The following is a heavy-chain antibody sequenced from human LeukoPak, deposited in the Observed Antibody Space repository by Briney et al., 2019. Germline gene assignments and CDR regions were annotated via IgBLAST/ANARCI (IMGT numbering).Heavy chain of an antibody. CDR3: ASFGWQNAFDI. CDR2: ISSSSSYI. CDR1: GFTFSSYS. D-gene: IGHD3-16*01. Sequence: PGGSLRLSCAASGFTFSSYSMNWVRQAPGKGLGWVSSISSSSSYIYYADSVKGRFTISRDNAKNSLYLQMNSLRAEDTAVYYCASFGWQNAFDIWGQGTMVTVSS. J-gene: IGHJ3*02. V-gene: IGHV3-21*01.